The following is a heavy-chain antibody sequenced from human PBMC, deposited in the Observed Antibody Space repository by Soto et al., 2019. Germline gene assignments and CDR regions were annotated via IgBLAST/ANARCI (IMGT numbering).Heavy chain of an antibody. Sequence: QITLKESGPTLVKPTETLTLTCTFSGFSLSTSGVGVGWIRQPPGKAPQWLALIYWDDDKHYSPSLKSRLTITKDTSKNQVVLTMTNMDPVDTATYFCAHTRIATAGDYFDDWGQGSLVTVSS. CDR1: GFSLSTSGVG. J-gene: IGHJ4*02. CDR2: IYWDDDK. V-gene: IGHV2-5*02. D-gene: IGHD6-13*01. CDR3: AHTRIATAGDYFDD.